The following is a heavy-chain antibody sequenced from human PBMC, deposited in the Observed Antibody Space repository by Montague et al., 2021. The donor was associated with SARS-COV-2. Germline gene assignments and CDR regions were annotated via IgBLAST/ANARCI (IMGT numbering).Heavy chain of an antibody. CDR2: TYYRSKWYN. D-gene: IGHD5-12*01. J-gene: IGHJ6*02. CDR3: ARQPLGYDFVYYYYGMDV. V-gene: IGHV6-1*01. CDR1: GDSVSSHSAA. Sequence: CAISGDSVSSHSAAWNWIRQSPSRGLEWLGRTYYRSKWYNDYALSVKTRITINPDTSNNQFSLQLNSVTPEDTAVYYCARQPLGYDFVYYYYGMDVWGQGTTVTVSS.